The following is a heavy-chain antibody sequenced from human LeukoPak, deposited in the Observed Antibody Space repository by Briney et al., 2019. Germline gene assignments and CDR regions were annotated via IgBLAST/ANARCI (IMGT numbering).Heavy chain of an antibody. CDR2: IIPTFGTA. V-gene: IGHV1-69*13. CDR1: GGSFSRYA. CDR3: ARGSGETGGYYYVY. J-gene: IGHJ4*02. D-gene: IGHD3-22*01. Sequence: SVKVSCKASGGSFSRYAMSWVRQAPGQGLGWMGGIIPTFGTANYAQKFQGRVTITADESTRTAYMELRTLRSEDTAIYYCARGSGETGGYYYVYWGRGTPVTVSS.